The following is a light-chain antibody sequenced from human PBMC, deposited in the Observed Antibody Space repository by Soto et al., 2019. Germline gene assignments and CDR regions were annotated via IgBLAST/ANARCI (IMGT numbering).Light chain of an antibody. V-gene: IGKV3-20*01. Sequence: EMVLTQSPGTLSLSPGERATLSCRASQSVSSSYLAWSQQKPGQAPRLLIYGASSRATCIPDRFSGSGSGTVFTLTLSRLEPEDFAVYYCPQYGSSWTFGQGTKVQIK. J-gene: IGKJ1*01. CDR3: PQYGSSWT. CDR1: QSVSSSY. CDR2: GAS.